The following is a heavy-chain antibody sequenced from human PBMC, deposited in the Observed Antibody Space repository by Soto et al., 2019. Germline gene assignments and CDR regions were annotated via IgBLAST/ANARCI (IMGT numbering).Heavy chain of an antibody. CDR1: GFTFSSYG. V-gene: IGHV3-33*01. D-gene: IGHD3-22*01. Sequence: QVQLVESGGGVVQPGRSLRLSCAASGFTFSSYGMHWVRQAPGKGLEWVAVIWYDGSNKYYADSVKGRFTISRDNSKNTLYLQMNSLRAEDTAVYYCARDGPYYDSSGYPFDYWGQGTLVTVSS. CDR2: IWYDGSNK. CDR3: ARDGPYYDSSGYPFDY. J-gene: IGHJ4*02.